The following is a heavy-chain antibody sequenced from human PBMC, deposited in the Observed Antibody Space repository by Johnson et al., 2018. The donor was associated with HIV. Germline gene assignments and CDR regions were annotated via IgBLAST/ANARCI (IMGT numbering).Heavy chain of an antibody. CDR1: GFTVSSYA. J-gene: IGHJ3*02. CDR3: AKDQSLLAAPPDAFDI. Sequence: QVQLLESGGGVVQPGRSLRLSCVASGFTVSSYAMHWVRQAPGKGLEWVAVISYDGSNKYYADSVKGRFTISRDNSKNTLYLQMNSLRAEDTAVYYCAKDQSLLAAPPDAFDIWGQGTMVTVSS. D-gene: IGHD6-6*01. CDR2: ISYDGSNK. V-gene: IGHV3-30*04.